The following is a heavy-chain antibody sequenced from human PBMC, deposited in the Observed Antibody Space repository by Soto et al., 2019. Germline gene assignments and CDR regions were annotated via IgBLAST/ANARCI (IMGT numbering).Heavy chain of an antibody. J-gene: IGHJ3*02. D-gene: IGHD3-10*01. V-gene: IGHV3-13*04. Sequence: EVQLVESGGGLVQPGGSLRLSCAASGFTFSSYDMHWVRQATGKGLEWVSGIGTAGVAYYPGSVKGRFTISRENAKNSLYLQMNSLRAGDTAVYYCARSMVRGGNAFDIWGQGTMVTVSS. CDR1: GFTFSSYD. CDR3: ARSMVRGGNAFDI. CDR2: IGTAGVA.